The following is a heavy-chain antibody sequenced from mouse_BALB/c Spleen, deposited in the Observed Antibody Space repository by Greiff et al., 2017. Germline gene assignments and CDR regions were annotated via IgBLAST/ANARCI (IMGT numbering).Heavy chain of an antibody. CDR1: GFTFSSFG. V-gene: IGHV5-12-1*01. CDR3: ARHVGSPYYFDY. J-gene: IGHJ2*01. CDR2: ISSGGGST. D-gene: IGHD4-1*01. Sequence: EVQLVESGGGLVQPGGSRKLSCAASGFTFSSFGMHWVRQTPEKRLEWVAYISSGGGSTYYPDTVKGRFTISRDNAKNTLYLQMSSLKSEDTAMYYCARHVGSPYYFDYWGQGTTLTVSS.